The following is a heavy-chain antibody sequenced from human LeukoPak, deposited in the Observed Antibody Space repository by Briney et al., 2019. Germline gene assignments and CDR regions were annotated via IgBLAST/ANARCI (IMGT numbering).Heavy chain of an antibody. Sequence: GGSLRLSCAASGFTFSSHSMKWVRQAPGKGLEWVSYIDDSTTTTHYADSVKGRFTISRDNAKSSLYLQINSLRAEDTAVYYCARLIRTSGWYGDYWGQGTLVTVSS. CDR1: GFTFSSHS. V-gene: IGHV3-48*01. D-gene: IGHD6-19*01. CDR3: ARLIRTSGWYGDY. CDR2: IDDSTTTT. J-gene: IGHJ4*02.